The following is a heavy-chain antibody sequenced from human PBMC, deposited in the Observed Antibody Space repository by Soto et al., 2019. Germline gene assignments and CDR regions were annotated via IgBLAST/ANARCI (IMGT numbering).Heavy chain of an antibody. CDR1: GGSVSDKTYY. CDR3: AKTTAVPNTLRSRYFFDY. Sequence: WETLSLTCSVSGGSVSDKTYYWSWIRQPPGKRLEWIGYVYYSGTTNYNPSLKSRVTISVDLSKNRFSLRLSSVTTADTALYYCAKTTAVPNTLRSRYFFDYWGQGTLVTVSS. D-gene: IGHD4-17*01. V-gene: IGHV4-61*01. CDR2: VYYSGTT. J-gene: IGHJ4*02.